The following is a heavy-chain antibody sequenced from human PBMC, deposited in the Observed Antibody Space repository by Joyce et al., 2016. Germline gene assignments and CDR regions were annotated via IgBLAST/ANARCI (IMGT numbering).Heavy chain of an antibody. J-gene: IGHJ4*02. CDR1: GGSFSGHY. D-gene: IGHD6-19*01. V-gene: IGHV4-34*01. Sequence: QVQLQQGGAGLLKPSETLSLTCAVYGGSFSGHYWSWIRQPPGKGLEWIGEINHLDSTNHNPSLKSRVTISVDPPKNQFSLKLSSVTAADTAVYYCARGGTWPVHNDYWGQGTLVTVSS. CDR2: INHLDST. CDR3: ARGGTWPVHNDY.